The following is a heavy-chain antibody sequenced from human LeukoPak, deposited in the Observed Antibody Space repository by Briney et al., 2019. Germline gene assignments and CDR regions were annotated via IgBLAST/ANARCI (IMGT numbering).Heavy chain of an antibody. V-gene: IGHV1-2*02. Sequence: ASVKVSYKASGYTFSGYYIHWVRQAPGQGLEWMGWINPNSGATSFAQKFQGRVTMTRDTSISTAYMELSSLRSDDTAVYFCASDPCTGCTCYEYFDYWGQGSLVTVSS. CDR2: INPNSGAT. D-gene: IGHD2-15*01. CDR1: GYTFSGYY. CDR3: ASDPCTGCTCYEYFDY. J-gene: IGHJ4*02.